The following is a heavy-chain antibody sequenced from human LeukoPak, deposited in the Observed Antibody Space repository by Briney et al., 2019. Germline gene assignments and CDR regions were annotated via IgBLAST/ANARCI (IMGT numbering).Heavy chain of an antibody. D-gene: IGHD3-16*01. CDR2: IDYSAST. CDR1: GGSISTYY. J-gene: IGHJ3*02. Sequence: TSETLSLTCTVSGGSISTYYWSWIRQRPGKGLEWIAYIDYSASTNYNPSLKSRVTISVDTSKNQFSLKLSSVTAADTAVYYCARTITDAFDIWGQGTMVTVSS. V-gene: IGHV4-59*01. CDR3: ARTITDAFDI.